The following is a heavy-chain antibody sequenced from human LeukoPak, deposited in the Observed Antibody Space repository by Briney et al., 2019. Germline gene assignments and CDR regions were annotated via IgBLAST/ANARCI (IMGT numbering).Heavy chain of an antibody. CDR2: ISGSGGST. Sequence: GGSLRLSCAASGFTFSSYAMSWVRQAPGKGLEWVSAISGSGGSTYYADSVKGRFTISRDNSKNTLYLQMNSLRAEDTAVYYCAKSVVVVPAAKQLDYWGQGTLVTVSS. CDR1: GFTFSSYA. V-gene: IGHV3-23*01. D-gene: IGHD2-2*01. CDR3: AKSVVVVPAAKQLDY. J-gene: IGHJ4*02.